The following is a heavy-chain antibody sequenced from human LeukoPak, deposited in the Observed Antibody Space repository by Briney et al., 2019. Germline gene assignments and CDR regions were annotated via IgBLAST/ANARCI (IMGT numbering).Heavy chain of an antibody. J-gene: IGHJ6*03. D-gene: IGHD2-8*01. Sequence: ASVKVSCKASGYTFTCYGISWVRQAPGQGLEWMGWISAYNGNTNYAQKLQGRATMTTDTSTSTAYMELRSLRSDDPAVYYCARVRGTPAVYYYYYYYMDVWGKGTTVTVSS. CDR2: ISAYNGNT. V-gene: IGHV1-18*01. CDR3: ARVRGTPAVYYYYYYYMDV. CDR1: GYTFTCYG.